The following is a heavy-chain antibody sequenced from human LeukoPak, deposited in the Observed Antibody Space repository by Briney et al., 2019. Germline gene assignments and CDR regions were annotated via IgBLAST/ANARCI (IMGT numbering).Heavy chain of an antibody. V-gene: IGHV3-23*01. D-gene: IGHD5-12*01. CDR2: IIGSGGST. Sequence: GSLLLSCAASGFTFSSYAMSWVRQAPGKGLEWVSAIIGSGGSTYYADSVKGRFTISRDNSKNTLYLQMNSLRAEDTAVYYCAKDMIPGMVATFDYWGQGTLVTVSS. J-gene: IGHJ4*02. CDR1: GFTFSSYA. CDR3: AKDMIPGMVATFDY.